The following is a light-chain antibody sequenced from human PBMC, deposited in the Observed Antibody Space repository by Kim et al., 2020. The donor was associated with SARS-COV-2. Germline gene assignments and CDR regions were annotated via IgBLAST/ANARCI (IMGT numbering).Light chain of an antibody. Sequence: PASISCRSIQSLGYGEGNIYLNWCHQRPGQSPRRLIYTGSKRDSGVPDRFSGSGSGRDFTLQISRVEAGNVGGYYCMKGTHWPVTFGAGTKVGIK. CDR3: MKGTHWPVT. J-gene: IGKJ3*01. V-gene: IGKV2-30*01. CDR2: TGS. CDR1: QSLGYGEGNIY.